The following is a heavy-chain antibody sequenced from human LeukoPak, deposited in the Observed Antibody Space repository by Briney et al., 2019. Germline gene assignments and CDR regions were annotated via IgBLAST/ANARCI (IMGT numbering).Heavy chain of an antibody. V-gene: IGHV1-2*02. D-gene: IGHD5-24*01. Sequence: ASLKVSSKASGYTFTVYYMHWVRQAPGQGLEWMGWINPNSGGTNYAQRFQGRVTMTRDTSISTAYMELSRLRSDDTAVYYCARGPWTRDGYNPPRDIWGQGTMVTVSS. CDR1: GYTFTVYY. CDR3: ARGPWTRDGYNPPRDI. J-gene: IGHJ3*02. CDR2: INPNSGGT.